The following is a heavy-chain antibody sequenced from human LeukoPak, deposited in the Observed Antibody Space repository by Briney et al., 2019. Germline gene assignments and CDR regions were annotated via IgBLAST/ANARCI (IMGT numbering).Heavy chain of an antibody. CDR2: IRFDGSDK. D-gene: IGHD6-19*01. Sequence: PGGSLRLSCAASGFTFSRYGMHWVRQAPGKGLEWVAFIRFDGSDKYHADSVKGRSTISRDNSKNTVYLQMNSLRVEDTAVYYCAKIGAVAGHFDYWGQGTLVTVSS. J-gene: IGHJ4*02. CDR1: GFTFSRYG. CDR3: AKIGAVAGHFDY. V-gene: IGHV3-30*02.